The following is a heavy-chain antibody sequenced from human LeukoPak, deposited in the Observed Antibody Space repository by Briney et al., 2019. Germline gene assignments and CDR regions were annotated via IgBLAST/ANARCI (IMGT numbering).Heavy chain of an antibody. CDR3: ARHGGTLDYFDY. CDR2: ISYGGAT. J-gene: IGHJ4*02. V-gene: IGHV4-59*08. CDR1: GGSISSYY. Sequence: KPSETLSLTCTVSGGSISSYYWSWLRQPPGKGLEWIGYISYGGATSYNPSLKRRVTISVDSPKNRFSLRLSSLTAADTALYYCARHGGTLDYFDYWGPGSLVTVSS. D-gene: IGHD1-26*01.